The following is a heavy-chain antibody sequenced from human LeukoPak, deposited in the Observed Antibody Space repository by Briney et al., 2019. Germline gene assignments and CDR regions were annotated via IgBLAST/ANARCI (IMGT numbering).Heavy chain of an antibody. CDR3: AKDRPTWPIDY. J-gene: IGHJ4*02. V-gene: IGHV4-30-2*01. CDR2: TYASGTT. Sequence: PSETLSLTCNVSGGSISSGGYYWTWIRQPPGKGLELIGFTYASGTTYYNPSLKKRVTISVHGSKNQFSLNLSSATAADTAVYYCAKDRPTWPIDYWGQGTLVTVSS. D-gene: IGHD5-12*01. CDR1: GGSISSGGYY.